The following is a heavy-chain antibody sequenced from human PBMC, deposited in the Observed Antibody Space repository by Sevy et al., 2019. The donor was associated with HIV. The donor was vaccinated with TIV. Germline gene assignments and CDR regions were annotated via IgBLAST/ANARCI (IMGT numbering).Heavy chain of an antibody. V-gene: IGHV3-33*01. CDR1: GFTFSTHA. CDR2: IWTEGDDE. Sequence: GGSLRLSCAAFGFTFSTHAMHWVRQAPGKGLEWVAVIWTEGDDESYADSVRGGFTISRENSKNTLYLQMNSLGSEDTAVYYCATEYSNGFDYWGQGTRVTVSS. J-gene: IGHJ4*02. CDR3: ATEYSNGFDY. D-gene: IGHD4-4*01.